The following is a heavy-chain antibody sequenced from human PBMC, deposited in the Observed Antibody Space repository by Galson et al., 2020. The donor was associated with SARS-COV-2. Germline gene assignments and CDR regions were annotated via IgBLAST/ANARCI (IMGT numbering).Heavy chain of an antibody. CDR2: IDNGGGAT. CDR1: GFTFSSYA. D-gene: IGHD2-15*01. Sequence: GGSLRLSCAASGFTFSSYAMNWVRQAPGKGLEWVSDIDNGGGATYYADSVRGRFTISRDNSKNTLYLQMNSLRAEDTAVYFCAKATRTSCATLDSWGQGILVTVSS. CDR3: AKATRTSCATLDS. J-gene: IGHJ4*02. V-gene: IGHV3-23*01.